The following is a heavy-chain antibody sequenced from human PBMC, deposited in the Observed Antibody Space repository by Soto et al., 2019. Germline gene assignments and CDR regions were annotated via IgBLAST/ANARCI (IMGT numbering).Heavy chain of an antibody. CDR3: AKAMSTPSRPRNYFDY. J-gene: IGHJ4*02. D-gene: IGHD6-6*01. V-gene: IGHV1-3*01. CDR2: INAGNGTT. CDR1: GYTFTSYA. Sequence: ASVKVSCKASGYTFTSYAMHWVRQAPGQRLEWMGWINAGNGTTYYADSVKGRFTISRDNSKNTLYLQMDSLRAEDTALYYCAKAMSTPSRPRNYFDYWGQGTLVTVS.